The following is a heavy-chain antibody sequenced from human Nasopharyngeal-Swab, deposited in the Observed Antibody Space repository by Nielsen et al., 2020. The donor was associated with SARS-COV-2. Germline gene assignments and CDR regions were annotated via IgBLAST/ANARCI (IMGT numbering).Heavy chain of an antibody. CDR2: IIPIFGTA. D-gene: IGHD1-26*01. Sequence: WVRQAPGQGLEWMGGIIPIFGTANYAQKFQGRVTITADESTSTAYMELSSLRSEDTAVYYCTRDQAREGYYKFDYWGQGTLVTVSS. CDR3: TRDQAREGYYKFDY. J-gene: IGHJ4*02. V-gene: IGHV1-69*01.